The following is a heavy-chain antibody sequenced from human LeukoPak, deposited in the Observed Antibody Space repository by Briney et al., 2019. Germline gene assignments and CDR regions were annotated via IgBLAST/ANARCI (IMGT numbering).Heavy chain of an antibody. CDR2: IYASGNT. Sequence: SETLSLTCTVSGGSVSSASYYWTWIRQPPGKGLEWIGYIYASGNTNYNPSLKSRVTISVDTSKNQFSLKLSSVTAADTAVYYCARVGYGDSRDYWGQGTLVTVSS. D-gene: IGHD4-17*01. J-gene: IGHJ4*02. V-gene: IGHV4-61*01. CDR3: ARVGYGDSRDY. CDR1: GGSVSSASYY.